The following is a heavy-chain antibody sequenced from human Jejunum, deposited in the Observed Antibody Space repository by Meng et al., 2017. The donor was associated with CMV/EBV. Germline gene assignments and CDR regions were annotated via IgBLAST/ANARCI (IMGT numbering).Heavy chain of an antibody. V-gene: IGHV3-21*01. Sequence: CAASGFTFSRYSMNWVRQAPGKGLEWVSSITKSSSNTYDADSVKGRFTISRDNAKNSLYLQMNSLRAEDTAVYYCARDLWEGCDYWGQGTLVTVSS. CDR1: GFTFSRYS. CDR2: ITKSSSNT. J-gene: IGHJ4*02. CDR3: ARDLWEGCDY. D-gene: IGHD1-26*01.